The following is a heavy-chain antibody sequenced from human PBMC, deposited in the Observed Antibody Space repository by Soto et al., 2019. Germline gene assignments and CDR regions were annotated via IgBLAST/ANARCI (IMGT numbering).Heavy chain of an antibody. CDR1: GFTFSNAW. CDR2: IKSKTNGGTT. Sequence: EVQLVESGGGLVKAGESLIVSCAASGFTFSNAWMSWVRQAPGKGLEWVGRIKSKTNGGTTDYAAPVKGRFSVSRDDSRDMLYLQMNSLKTEDTAVYYCTTDDPINRSWGQGTLVTVSS. CDR3: TTDDPINRS. J-gene: IGHJ5*02. V-gene: IGHV3-15*01.